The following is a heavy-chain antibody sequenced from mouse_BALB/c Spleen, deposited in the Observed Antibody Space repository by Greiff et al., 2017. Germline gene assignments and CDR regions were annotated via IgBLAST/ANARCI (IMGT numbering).Heavy chain of an antibody. J-gene: IGHJ4*01. Sequence: EVQVVESGGGLVKPGGSLKLSCAASGFTFSDYYMYWVRQTPEKRLEWVATISDGGSYTYYPDSVKGRFTISRDNAKNNLYLQMSSLKSEDTAMYYCARDRAYYGNYDAMDYWGQGTSVTVSS. D-gene: IGHD2-10*01. V-gene: IGHV5-4*02. CDR1: GFTFSDYY. CDR2: ISDGGSYT. CDR3: ARDRAYYGNYDAMDY.